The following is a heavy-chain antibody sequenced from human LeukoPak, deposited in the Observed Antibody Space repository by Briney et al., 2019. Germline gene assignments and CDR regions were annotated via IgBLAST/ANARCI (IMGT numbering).Heavy chain of an antibody. CDR2: IYYSGST. V-gene: IGHV4-59*12. CDR3: ARDDTLNWFDP. CDR1: GGSISSYY. J-gene: IGHJ5*02. Sequence: SETLSLTCTVSGGSISSYYWSWIRQPPGKGLEWIGYIYYSGSTNYNPSLKSRVTISVDTSKNQFSLKLSSVTAADTAVYYCARDDTLNWFDPWGQGTLVTVSS. D-gene: IGHD2-2*02.